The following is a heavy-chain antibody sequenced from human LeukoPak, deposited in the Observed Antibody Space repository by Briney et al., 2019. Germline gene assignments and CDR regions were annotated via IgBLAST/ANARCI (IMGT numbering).Heavy chain of an antibody. CDR2: ISWNGGRA. CDR3: AKDRGALQGGRSWGIDV. J-gene: IGHJ6*02. V-gene: IGHV3-9*01. D-gene: IGHD3-16*01. Sequence: GRSLRLSCAASGFTFDDFAMHWVRQVPGKGLEWVSGISWNGGRAAFADSVKGRFTISRENEKNSLYLEMNSLRAEDTAFYYCAKDRGALQGGRSWGIDVWGQGTTVTVSS. CDR1: GFTFDDFA.